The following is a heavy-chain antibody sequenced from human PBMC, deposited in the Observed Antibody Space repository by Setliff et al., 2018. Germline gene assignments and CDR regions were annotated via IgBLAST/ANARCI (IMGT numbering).Heavy chain of an antibody. Sequence: GESLKISCAVSGFTFSNYGMHWVRQAPGKGLEWVAVIWHDGSNKYYADSVKGRFTISRDNSKNTLYLQMNSLRAEDTAVYYCAKASDSSGYYGFDIWGQGTMVTVS. V-gene: IGHV3-33*06. D-gene: IGHD3-22*01. J-gene: IGHJ3*02. CDR1: GFTFSNYG. CDR2: IWHDGSNK. CDR3: AKASDSSGYYGFDI.